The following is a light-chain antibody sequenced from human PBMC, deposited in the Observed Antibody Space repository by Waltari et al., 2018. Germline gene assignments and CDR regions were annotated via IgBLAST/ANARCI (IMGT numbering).Light chain of an antibody. J-gene: IGKJ4*01. CDR3: QQSSSTPPT. V-gene: IGKV1-39*01. CDR2: GAS. Sequence: DIQMTQSPSSLSASVGDRVTITCRASQGISTYLNWYQQKPGKAPKLLIYGASSFQGGVPSRFSGSGSGTDFTLTISSLQPGDFATYYCQQSSSTPPTFGGGTKVEIK. CDR1: QGISTY.